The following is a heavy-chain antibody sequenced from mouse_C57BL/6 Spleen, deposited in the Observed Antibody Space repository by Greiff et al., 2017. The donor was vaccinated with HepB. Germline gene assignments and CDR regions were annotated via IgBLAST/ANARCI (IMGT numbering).Heavy chain of an antibody. V-gene: IGHV1-59*01. CDR1: GYTFTSYW. CDR3: ARNGNYEKWYFDV. J-gene: IGHJ1*03. CDR2: IDPSDSYT. Sequence: QVQLQQPGAELVRPGTSVKLSCKASGYTFTSYWMHWVKQRPGQGLEWIGVIDPSDSYTNYNQKFKGKATLTVDTSSSTAYMQRSSLTSEDSAVYYCARNGNYEKWYFDVWGTGTTVTVSS. D-gene: IGHD2-1*01.